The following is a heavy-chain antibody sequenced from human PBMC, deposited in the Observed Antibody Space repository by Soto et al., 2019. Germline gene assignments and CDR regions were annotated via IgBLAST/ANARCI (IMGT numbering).Heavy chain of an antibody. V-gene: IGHV4-31*03. Sequence: QVQLQESGPGLVKPSQTLSLTCTVSGGSISSGGYYWSWIRQHPGKGLEWIGYIYYSGSTYYNPSRKSRVTISVDTSKNQFSLKLSSVTAADTAVYYCARDRWDYDSSGYYPYYFDYWGQGTLVTVSS. J-gene: IGHJ4*02. CDR1: GGSISSGGYY. CDR3: ARDRWDYDSSGYYPYYFDY. D-gene: IGHD3-22*01. CDR2: IYYSGST.